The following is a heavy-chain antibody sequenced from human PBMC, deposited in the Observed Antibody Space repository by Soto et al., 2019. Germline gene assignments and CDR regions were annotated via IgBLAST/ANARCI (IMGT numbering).Heavy chain of an antibody. D-gene: IGHD3-22*01. Sequence: GGSLRLSCAASGFTFSSYAMSWVRQAPGKGVEWVSAISGSGGSTYYADSVKGRFTISRDNSKNTLYLQMNSLRAEDTAVYYCANSPSYYYDSSGYYLSYWGQGTLVTVSS. CDR3: ANSPSYYYDSSGYYLSY. CDR2: ISGSGGST. CDR1: GFTFSSYA. V-gene: IGHV3-23*01. J-gene: IGHJ4*02.